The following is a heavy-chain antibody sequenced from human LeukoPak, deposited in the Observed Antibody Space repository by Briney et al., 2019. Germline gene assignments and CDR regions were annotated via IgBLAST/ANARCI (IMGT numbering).Heavy chain of an antibody. CDR2: INPTGSST. D-gene: IGHD3-22*01. Sequence: GASVKVSCKTSGYTFTSYYMHWVRQAPGQGLEWMGVINPTGSSTNYAEKFQGRVTMTRDTSTSTAYMELSSLRSEDTAAYYCAVDPYYYDSGWFDFWGQGTLVIVSS. J-gene: IGHJ5*01. CDR1: GYTFTSYY. CDR3: AVDPYYYDSGWFDF. V-gene: IGHV1-46*01.